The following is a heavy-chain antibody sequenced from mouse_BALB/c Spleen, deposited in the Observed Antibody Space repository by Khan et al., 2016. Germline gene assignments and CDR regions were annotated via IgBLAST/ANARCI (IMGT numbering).Heavy chain of an antibody. D-gene: IGHD2-1*01. V-gene: IGHV1-80*01. CDR2: IYPGDGDT. Sequence: QVQLQQSGAELVRPGSSVKISCKASGYAFSSYWMNWVKQRPGQGLEWIGQIYPGDGDTNYNGKFKGKATLTADKSSSTAYMQLSSLTSEDSAVYFCARGVGNYVGFAYWGQGTLVTVSA. CDR3: ARGVGNYVGFAY. CDR1: GYAFSSYW. J-gene: IGHJ3*01.